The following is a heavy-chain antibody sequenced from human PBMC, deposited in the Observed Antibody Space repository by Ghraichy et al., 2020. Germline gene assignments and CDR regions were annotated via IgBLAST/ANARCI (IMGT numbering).Heavy chain of an antibody. V-gene: IGHV4-34*01. CDR1: GGSFSGYY. CDR2: INHSGST. CDR3: ARGQAIFGVVWFGYYGMDV. D-gene: IGHD3-3*01. Sequence: SETLSLTCAVYGGSFSGYYWSWIRQPPGKGLEWIGEINHSGSTNYNPSLKSRVTISVDTSKNQFSLKLSSVTAADTAVYYCARGQAIFGVVWFGYYGMDVWGQGTTVTVSS. J-gene: IGHJ6*02.